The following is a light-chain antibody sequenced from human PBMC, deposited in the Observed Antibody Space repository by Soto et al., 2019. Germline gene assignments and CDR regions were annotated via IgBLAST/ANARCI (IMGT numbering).Light chain of an antibody. Sequence: QSVLTQPASVSGSPGQSITISCTGTNNDIGNYKYVSWYQQHPGKAPKLLIYEISNRPSGISNRFSGSKSGNTASLTISGLLAEDEADYFCTSSTSDSLYVFGSGTKVTVL. CDR1: NNDIGNYKY. V-gene: IGLV2-14*01. CDR3: TSSTSDSLYV. CDR2: EIS. J-gene: IGLJ1*01.